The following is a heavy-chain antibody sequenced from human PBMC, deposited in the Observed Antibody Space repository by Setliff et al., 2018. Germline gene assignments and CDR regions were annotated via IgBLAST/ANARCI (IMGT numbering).Heavy chain of an antibody. CDR2: ISGYDGSS. D-gene: IGHD1-7*01. CDR1: GYTFTSYG. CDR3: ARDRSRGPNYFDP. V-gene: IGHV1-18*01. J-gene: IGHJ5*02. Sequence: ASVKVSCKSSGYTFTSYGVSWVRQAPGQGLEWIGWISGYDGSSNHVQKLQGRVIMTTDTSTNTAYMELRSLTSDDTAVYYCARDRSRGPNYFDPWGQGTQVTVSS.